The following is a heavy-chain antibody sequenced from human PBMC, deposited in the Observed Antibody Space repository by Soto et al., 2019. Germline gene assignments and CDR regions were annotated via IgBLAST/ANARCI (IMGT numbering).Heavy chain of an antibody. D-gene: IGHD2-2*02. V-gene: IGHV5-10-1*01. Sequence: HGESLKISCKGSGYSFTSYWISWVRQMPGKGLEWMGRIDPSDSYTNYSPSFQGHVTISADKSISTAYLQWSSLKASDTAMYYCARQMCSSTSCYTGGFDYWGQGTLVTVSS. CDR2: IDPSDSYT. CDR1: GYSFTSYW. J-gene: IGHJ4*02. CDR3: ARQMCSSTSCYTGGFDY.